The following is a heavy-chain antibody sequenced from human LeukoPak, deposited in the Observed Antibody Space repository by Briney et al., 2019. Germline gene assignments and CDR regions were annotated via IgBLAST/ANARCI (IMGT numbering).Heavy chain of an antibody. CDR3: SRGTAETAGIDF. V-gene: IGHV3-74*03. CDR1: GFNFSNYW. D-gene: IGHD3-10*01. CDR2: INTDGSSA. J-gene: IGHJ4*02. Sequence: GGSLGLSCEASGFNFSNYWMHWVRQVPEKGLVWVSHINTDGSSATYGDSAKGRFIVSRDNAKNTLFLQMSSLRVEDTAVYYCSRGTAETAGIDFWGQGTLVTVSS.